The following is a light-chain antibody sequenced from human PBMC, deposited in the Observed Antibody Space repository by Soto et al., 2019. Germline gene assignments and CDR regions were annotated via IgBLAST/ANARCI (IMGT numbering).Light chain of an antibody. CDR2: GAS. CDR3: QQYGSSPQT. Sequence: EIVLTQSPGTLYLSPGDRATLSCRASQTVSSYYLAWYQQKPGQAPRLLIFGASSRATGIPDRFSGRGSGTDFTLTISRLEPEDFAVYYCQQYGSSPQTFGQGTQVEIK. J-gene: IGKJ1*01. CDR1: QTVSSYY. V-gene: IGKV3-20*01.